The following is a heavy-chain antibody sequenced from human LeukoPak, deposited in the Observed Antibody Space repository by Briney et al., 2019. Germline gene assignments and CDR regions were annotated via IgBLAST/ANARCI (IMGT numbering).Heavy chain of an antibody. CDR2: INHSGST. CDR1: GGSFSGYY. D-gene: IGHD3-3*01. Sequence: SETLSLTCAVYGGSFSGYYWSWIRQPPGKGLEWIGEINHSGSTNYNPSLKSRVTISVDTSKNQFSLKLSSVTAADTAVYYRASRAYFWSGPVGYWGQGTLVTVSS. J-gene: IGHJ4*02. CDR3: ASRAYFWSGPVGY. V-gene: IGHV4-34*01.